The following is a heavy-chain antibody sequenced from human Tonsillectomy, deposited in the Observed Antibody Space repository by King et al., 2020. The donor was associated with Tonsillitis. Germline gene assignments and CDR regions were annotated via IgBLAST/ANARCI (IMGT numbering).Heavy chain of an antibody. CDR3: ARGVGIPTPGWFDP. Sequence: QVQLQESGPGLVKPSETLSLTCTVSGASFSRNFWSWIRQPPGKGLDWIGYISYSGSTNYHPSLKSRVTISVDTSKNQFSLKLTSVTAADTAVYYCARGVGIPTPGWFDPWGQGTLVTVSS. CDR1: GASFSRNF. V-gene: IGHV4-59*01. CDR2: ISYSGST. D-gene: IGHD3-22*01. J-gene: IGHJ5*02.